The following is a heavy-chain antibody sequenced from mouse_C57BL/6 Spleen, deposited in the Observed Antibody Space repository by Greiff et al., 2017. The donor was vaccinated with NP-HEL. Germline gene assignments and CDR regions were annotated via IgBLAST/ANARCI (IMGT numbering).Heavy chain of an antibody. Sequence: VQLQQSGAELVRPGASVKLSCKASGYTFTDYYINWVKQRPGQGLEWIARIYPGSGNTYYNEKFKGKATLTAKKSSSTAYMQLSSLTSEDSAVYFCARDYGNYDYYAMDYWGQGTSVTVSS. D-gene: IGHD2-1*01. CDR3: ARDYGNYDYYAMDY. V-gene: IGHV1-76*01. CDR1: GYTFTDYY. CDR2: IYPGSGNT. J-gene: IGHJ4*01.